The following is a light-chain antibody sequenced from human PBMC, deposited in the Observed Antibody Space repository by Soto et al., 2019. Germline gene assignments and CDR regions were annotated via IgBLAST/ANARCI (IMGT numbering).Light chain of an antibody. CDR2: GNS. Sequence: QSARTQPPSVSGAPGQRVTISCTGSSSNIGAGYDVHWYQQLPGTAPKLLIYGNSNRPSGVPDRFSGSKSGTSASLAITGLQAEDEADYYCQSYDSSLSGPYVFGTGTKLT. V-gene: IGLV1-40*01. CDR3: QSYDSSLSGPYV. CDR1: SSNIGAGYD. J-gene: IGLJ1*01.